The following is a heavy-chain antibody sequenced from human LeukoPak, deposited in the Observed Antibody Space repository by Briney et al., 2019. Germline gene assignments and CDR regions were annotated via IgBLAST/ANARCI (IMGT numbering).Heavy chain of an antibody. Sequence: PGGSLRLSCAVSGFNFNNYAMTWVRQAPGKGLEWVSGIRGSGISTYYADSVRGRFTISRDNSKNTLYLQMNSLRAEDTAVYYCAKDPFNWNAPYWGQGTLVTVSS. V-gene: IGHV3-23*01. CDR3: AKDPFNWNAPY. CDR2: IRGSGIST. D-gene: IGHD1-20*01. CDR1: GFNFNNYA. J-gene: IGHJ4*02.